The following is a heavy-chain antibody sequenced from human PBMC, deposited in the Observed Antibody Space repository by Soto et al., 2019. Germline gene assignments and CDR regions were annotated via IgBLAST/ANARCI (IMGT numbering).Heavy chain of an antibody. CDR2: IYYSGST. D-gene: IGHD6-6*01. Sequence: SETLSLTCTVSGGSISSYYWSWIRQPPGKGLEWIGYIYYSGSTNYNPSLKSRVTISVDTSKNQFSLKLSSVTAADTAVYYCARGGSSIAELRSFGFAPWGQGTLVTVSS. J-gene: IGHJ5*02. CDR3: ARGGSSIAELRSFGFAP. CDR1: GGSISSYY. V-gene: IGHV4-59*08.